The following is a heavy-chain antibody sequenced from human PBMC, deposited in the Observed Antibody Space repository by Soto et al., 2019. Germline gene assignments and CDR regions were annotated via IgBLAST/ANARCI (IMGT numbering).Heavy chain of an antibody. CDR3: ARDRGAAPFDY. CDR1: GFTFSSSG. J-gene: IGHJ4*02. Sequence: PGGSLRLSCAASGFTFSSSGMHWVRQAPGKGLEWVAVIWSDGSNKNYADSVKGRFAISRDNSKNTLYLQMNSLRAEDTAVYYCARDRGAAPFDYWGQGTLVTVSS. CDR2: IWSDGSNK. D-gene: IGHD6-25*01. V-gene: IGHV3-33*01.